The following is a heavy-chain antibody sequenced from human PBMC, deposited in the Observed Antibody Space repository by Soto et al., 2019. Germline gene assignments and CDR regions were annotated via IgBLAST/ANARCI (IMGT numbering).Heavy chain of an antibody. V-gene: IGHV1-18*01. J-gene: IGHJ3*01. CDR3: LRNRIVAVPAGNDTFDF. D-gene: IGHD2-2*01. CDR2: FNTYNDKR. CDR1: GYTFTSFG. Sequence: QAQVVQSGAVVEKPGASVKVSCKTSGYTFTSFGISWVRQPPGQGLQWIGWFNTYNDKRKYSQKLQGRVSMTTETSTLTVYMALSSMTSVVTAVDYCLRNRIVAVPAGNDTFDFWGQGTMVTVSS.